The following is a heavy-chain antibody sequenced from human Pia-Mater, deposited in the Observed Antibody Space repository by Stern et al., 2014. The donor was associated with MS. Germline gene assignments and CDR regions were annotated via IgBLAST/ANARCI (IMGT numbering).Heavy chain of an antibody. J-gene: IGHJ6*02. CDR2: IIPISATS. Sequence: QVQLVQSGAEVKKPGSSVKVSCTASGGTFSRYAFSWVRQAPGQGLEWMGGIIPISATSNYAQKFEGRVNLIGDESTSTADMELSSLRSEDAAVYYCASSPTAWDNPMHFYGMDVWGQGTTVTVSS. CDR3: ASSPTAWDNPMHFYGMDV. CDR1: GGTFSRYA. D-gene: IGHD1-14*01. V-gene: IGHV1-69*01.